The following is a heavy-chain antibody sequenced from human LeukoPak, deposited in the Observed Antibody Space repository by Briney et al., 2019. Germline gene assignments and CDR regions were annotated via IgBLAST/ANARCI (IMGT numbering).Heavy chain of an antibody. V-gene: IGHV1-3*01. Sequence: ASVKVSCKASGYTFTSYAIHWVRQAPGQRLEWMGWINAGNGNTKYSQKFQGRVTITRDTSASTAYMELSSLRSEDTAVYYCARPSRWLQFLYFDYWGQGTLVTVSS. CDR1: GYTFTSYA. D-gene: IGHD5-24*01. CDR3: ARPSRWLQFLYFDY. CDR2: INAGNGNT. J-gene: IGHJ4*02.